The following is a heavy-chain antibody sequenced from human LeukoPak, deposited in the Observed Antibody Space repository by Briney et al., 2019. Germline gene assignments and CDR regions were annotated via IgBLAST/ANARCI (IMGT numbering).Heavy chain of an antibody. J-gene: IGHJ3*02. CDR2: INHSGST. CDR1: GGSFSGYY. CDR3: ARGPVGESLGMDAFDI. V-gene: IGHV4-34*01. D-gene: IGHD3-16*01. Sequence: PSETLSLTCAVYGGSFSGYYWSWIRQPPGKGLEWIGEINHSGSTNYNPSLKSRVTISVDTSKNQFSLKLSSVTAADTAVYYCARGPVGESLGMDAFDIWGQGTMVTVSS.